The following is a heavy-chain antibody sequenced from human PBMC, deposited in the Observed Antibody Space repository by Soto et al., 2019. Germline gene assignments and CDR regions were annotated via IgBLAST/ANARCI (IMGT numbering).Heavy chain of an antibody. J-gene: IGHJ4*02. CDR2: IWYDGSNK. D-gene: IGHD4-17*01. CDR3: AREDYGDSHDY. V-gene: IGHV3-33*01. CDR1: GFTFSNYG. Sequence: QVQLVESGGGVVQPGRSLRLSCAASGFTFSNYGMHWVRQAPGKGLEWVAVIWYDGSNKYYADSVKGRFTISRDNSKNTLYLQMNSLRAEYTAVYYCAREDYGDSHDYWCQGTLVTVSS.